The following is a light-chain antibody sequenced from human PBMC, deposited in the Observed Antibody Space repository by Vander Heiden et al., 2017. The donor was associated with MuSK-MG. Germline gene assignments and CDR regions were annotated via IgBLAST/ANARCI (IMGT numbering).Light chain of an antibody. J-gene: IGKJ2*01. Sequence: EIVMTQPPATLSVSPGDRATLSCRASQSVDSNLAWYKQKPGQAPRLLIYGASTRATGIQVRFSGSGAGTQVTLTISSRQSEDFAIYYCQPERNGHPGSTFGQGTKMEIK. CDR2: GAS. CDR1: QSVDSN. V-gene: IGKV3-15*01. CDR3: QPERNGHPGST.